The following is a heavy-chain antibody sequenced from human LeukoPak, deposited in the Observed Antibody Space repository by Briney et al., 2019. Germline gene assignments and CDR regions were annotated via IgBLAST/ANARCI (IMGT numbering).Heavy chain of an antibody. CDR2: IYYSGST. J-gene: IGHJ4*02. CDR1: GGSISSSSYY. D-gene: IGHD6-19*01. CDR3: ARLYSSGWYGVLDY. V-gene: IGHV4-39*07. Sequence: RPSETLSLTCTVSGGSISSSSYYWGWIRQPPGKGLEWIGSIYYSGSTYYNPSLKSRVTISVDTSKNQFSLKLSSVTAADTAVYYCARLYSSGWYGVLDYWGQGTLVTVSS.